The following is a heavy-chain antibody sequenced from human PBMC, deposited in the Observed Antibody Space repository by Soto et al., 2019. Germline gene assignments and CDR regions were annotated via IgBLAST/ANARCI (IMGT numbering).Heavy chain of an antibody. Sequence: PGGSLRLSCAASGFTFSSYSMHWVRQAPGKGLEWVSYISSSGSTIYYADSVKGRFTISRDNAKNSLYLQMNSLRAEDTADYYYARAYYDIVTGYYNFVDYWGQVTLVTV. CDR3: ARAYYDIVTGYYNFVDY. V-gene: IGHV3-48*04. D-gene: IGHD3-9*01. J-gene: IGHJ4*02. CDR2: ISSSGSTI. CDR1: GFTFSSYS.